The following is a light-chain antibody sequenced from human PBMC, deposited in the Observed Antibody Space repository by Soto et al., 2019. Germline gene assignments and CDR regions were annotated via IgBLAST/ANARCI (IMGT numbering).Light chain of an antibody. J-gene: IGKJ1*01. CDR1: QSLLDSNGYNY. CDR3: MQAVQPPAT. V-gene: IGKV2-28*01. Sequence: DIVMTQSPLSLPVTPGEPASISCRSSQSLLDSNGYNYLDWYLQKPGQSPQLLVYLGSNRASGVPDRFSGGGSGTDVTLKISRVEAEDVGVYYCMQAVQPPATFGQGTKVEIK. CDR2: LGS.